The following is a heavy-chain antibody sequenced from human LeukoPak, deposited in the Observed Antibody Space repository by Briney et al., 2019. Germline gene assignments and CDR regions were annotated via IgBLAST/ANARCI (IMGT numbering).Heavy chain of an antibody. J-gene: IGHJ4*02. V-gene: IGHV3-30*04. D-gene: IGHD5-18*01. CDR3: ARDGSYGTDNAYFDY. Sequence: GGSLRLSCAASGFTFSSYAMHWVRQAPGKGLGWVAVISYDGSNKYYADSVKGRFTISRDNSKNTLYLQMNSLRAEDTAVYYCARDGSYGTDNAYFDYWGQGTLVTVSS. CDR2: ISYDGSNK. CDR1: GFTFSSYA.